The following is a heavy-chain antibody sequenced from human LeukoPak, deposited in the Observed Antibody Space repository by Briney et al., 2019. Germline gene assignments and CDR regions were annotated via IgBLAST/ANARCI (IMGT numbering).Heavy chain of an antibody. CDR1: GGSISSYY. CDR2: IYYSGST. CDR3: ARFARGSGSYPRFDC. Sequence: SETLSLTCTVSGGSISSYYWSWIRQPPGKGLEWIGYIYYSGSTNYNPSLKSRVTISVDTSKNQFSLKLSSVTAADTAVYYCARFARGSGSYPRFDCWGQGTLVTVSS. J-gene: IGHJ4*02. D-gene: IGHD1-26*01. V-gene: IGHV4-59*08.